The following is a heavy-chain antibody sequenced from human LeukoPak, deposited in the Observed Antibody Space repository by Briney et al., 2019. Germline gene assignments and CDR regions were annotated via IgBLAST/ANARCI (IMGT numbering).Heavy chain of an antibody. CDR1: GYTFTGYY. CDR3: ARPRTRITIFGVVIDWYFDL. Sequence: GASVKVSCKASGYTFTGYYMHWVRQAPGQGLEWMGWINPNSGGTNYAQKFQGRVTMTRDTSISTAYMELSRLRSDDPAVYYCARPRTRITIFGVVIDWYFDLWGRGTLVTVSS. J-gene: IGHJ2*01. CDR2: INPNSGGT. D-gene: IGHD3-3*01. V-gene: IGHV1-2*02.